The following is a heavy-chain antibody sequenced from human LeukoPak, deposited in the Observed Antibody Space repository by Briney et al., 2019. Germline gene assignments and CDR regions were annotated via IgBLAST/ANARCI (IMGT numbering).Heavy chain of an antibody. V-gene: IGHV4-34*01. CDR1: GGSFSGYY. CDR2: INHSGST. CDR3: ARVQYYYDSSGYYYSAFDI. D-gene: IGHD3-22*01. Sequence: SETLSLTFAVYGGSFSGYYWSWIRQPPGKGLEWIGEINHSGSTNYNPSLKSRVTISVDTSKNQFSLKLSSVTAADTAVYYCARVQYYYDSSGYYYSAFDIWGQGTMVTVSS. J-gene: IGHJ3*02.